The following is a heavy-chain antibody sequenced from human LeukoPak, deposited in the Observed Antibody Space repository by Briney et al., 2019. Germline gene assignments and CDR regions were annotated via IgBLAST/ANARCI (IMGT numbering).Heavy chain of an antibody. CDR3: ARGRIGYCSGGSCYQNYYYYMDV. J-gene: IGHJ6*03. CDR2: IHPNSGGT. Sequence: GASVKVSCTPSGYTFTGYYMHWVRQAPGQGLEWMGWIHPNSGGTNYAQKFQGRVTMTRDTSISTAYMELSRLRSDDTAVYYCARGRIGYCSGGSCYQNYYYYMDVWGKGTTVTVSS. V-gene: IGHV1-2*02. CDR1: GYTFTGYY. D-gene: IGHD2-15*01.